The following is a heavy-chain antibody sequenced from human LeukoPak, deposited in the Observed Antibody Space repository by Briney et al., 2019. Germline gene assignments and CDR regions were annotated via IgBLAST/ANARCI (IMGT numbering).Heavy chain of an antibody. Sequence: PGGSLRLSCAASGFTFRSYGMHWVRQAPDKGLEWVAVISYDGNNKYYADSVKGRFTISRDNSKNTLYLQMNSLRGEDTAVYYCANLGHSGHDDKGSDYWGQGTLVTVSS. J-gene: IGHJ4*02. CDR2: ISYDGNNK. CDR1: GFTFRSYG. D-gene: IGHD5-12*01. V-gene: IGHV3-30*18. CDR3: ANLGHSGHDDKGSDY.